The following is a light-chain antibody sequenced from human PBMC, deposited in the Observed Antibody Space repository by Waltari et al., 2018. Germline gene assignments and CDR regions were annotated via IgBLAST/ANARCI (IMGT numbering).Light chain of an antibody. V-gene: IGKV3-15*01. Sequence: IVTTQSPATLSLSPGQRATLYCRASQSVSSNLAWYQQKPGQAPRLLIYGASTRATGIPARFSGSGSGTEFTLTISSLQSEDFAVYYCQQYNNWPPYTFGQGTKLEIK. J-gene: IGKJ2*01. CDR1: QSVSSN. CDR2: GAS. CDR3: QQYNNWPPYT.